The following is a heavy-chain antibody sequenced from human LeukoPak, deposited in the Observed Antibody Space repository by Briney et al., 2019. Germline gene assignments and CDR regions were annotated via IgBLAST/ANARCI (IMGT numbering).Heavy chain of an antibody. J-gene: IGHJ3*01. D-gene: IGHD3-3*01. CDR2: IKHDGREK. Sequence: GGSLRLSCAASGFTFSSYWMSWVRQAPGKGLEWVANIKHDGREKDYVDSVKGRFTISRDNTKNSLYLQMNSLRAEDTAVYYCARKQVLRFDVFNVWGQGTMVTVSS. CDR1: GFTFSSYW. CDR3: ARKQVLRFDVFNV. V-gene: IGHV3-7*03.